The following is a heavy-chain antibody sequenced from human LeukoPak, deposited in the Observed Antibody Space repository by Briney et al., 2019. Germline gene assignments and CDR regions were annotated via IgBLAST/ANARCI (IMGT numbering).Heavy chain of an antibody. J-gene: IGHJ4*02. D-gene: IGHD1-26*01. Sequence: PGRSLRLSCAASGFTFSNAMSWVRQAPGKGLEWVSGISDSGGNTYYADSVKGRFTISRDNSKNTLYLQMSSLRAEDTAVYYCAKDEGAGQLLFWSQGTLVTVSS. CDR1: GFTFSNA. CDR3: AKDEGAGQLLF. CDR2: ISDSGGNT. V-gene: IGHV3-23*01.